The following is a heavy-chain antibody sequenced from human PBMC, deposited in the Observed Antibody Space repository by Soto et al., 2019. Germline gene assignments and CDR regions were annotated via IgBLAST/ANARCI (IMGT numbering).Heavy chain of an antibody. J-gene: IGHJ6*02. Sequence: GASVKLSCKASGYTFASYGISWVRQAPGQGLEWMGWISAYNGNTNYAQKLQGRVTMTTDTSTSTAYMELRSLRSDDTAVYYCARGNFYGSGSYWVLYYYYGMDVWGQGTTVTVSS. V-gene: IGHV1-18*01. CDR2: ISAYNGNT. CDR1: GYTFASYG. D-gene: IGHD3-10*01. CDR3: ARGNFYGSGSYWVLYYYYGMDV.